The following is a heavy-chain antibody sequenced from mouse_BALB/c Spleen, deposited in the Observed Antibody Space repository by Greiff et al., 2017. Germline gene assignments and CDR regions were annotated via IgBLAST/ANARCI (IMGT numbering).Heavy chain of an antibody. V-gene: IGHV2-9*02. CDR2: IWAGGST. D-gene: IGHD1-1*01. CDR3: AREDGSSRYAMDY. CDR1: GFSLTSYG. Sequence: VQLVESGPGLVAPSQSLSITCTVSGFSLTSYGVHWVRQPPGKGLEWLGVIWAGGSTNYNSALMSRLSISKDNSKSQVFLKMNSLQTDDTAMYYCAREDGSSRYAMDYWGQGTSVTVSS. J-gene: IGHJ4*01.